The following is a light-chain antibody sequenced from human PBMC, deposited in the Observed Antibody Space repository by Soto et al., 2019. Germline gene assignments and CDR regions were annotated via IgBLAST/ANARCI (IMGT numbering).Light chain of an antibody. CDR2: EVR. V-gene: IGLV2-14*01. J-gene: IGLJ1*01. CDR3: NSYTSTSTYV. Sequence: ALTQPASVSGCPGQSITISCTGTSSDVGAYNYVSWYQHHPGKAPRLIIYEVRNRPSGVSNRFSGSKSGHTASLTISGLQAEDEADYYCNSYTSTSTYVFGTGTQVTVL. CDR1: SSDVGAYNY.